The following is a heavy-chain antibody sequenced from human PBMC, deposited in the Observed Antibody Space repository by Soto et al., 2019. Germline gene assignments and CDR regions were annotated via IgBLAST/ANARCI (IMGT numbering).Heavy chain of an antibody. Sequence: SVKLSCKSCGDTFTSYGISWVRPAPKQGLEWMGWISAYNGNTSYAQKLQGRVTMTTDTSTSTAYRGVWSLRSDGTAVYYCARDLGYYDILTGYYANWFDPWGQGTLLTVSS. CDR2: ISAYNGNT. CDR3: ARDLGYYDILTGYYANWFDP. J-gene: IGHJ5*02. D-gene: IGHD3-9*01. V-gene: IGHV1-18*01. CDR1: GDTFTSYG.